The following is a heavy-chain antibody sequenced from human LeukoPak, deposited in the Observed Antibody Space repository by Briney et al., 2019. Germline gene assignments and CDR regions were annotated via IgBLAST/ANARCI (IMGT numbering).Heavy chain of an antibody. V-gene: IGHV4-39*01. J-gene: IGHJ5*02. CDR1: GGSISSSSYY. Sequence: PSETLSLTCTVSGGSISSSSYYWGWIRQPPGKGLEWIGSIYYSGSTYYNPSLKSRVTMSVDTSKNQFSLKLRSVTAADTAVYYCALLWFGESNWFDPSGQGTLVTVSS. CDR3: ALLWFGESNWFDP. D-gene: IGHD3-10*01. CDR2: IYYSGST.